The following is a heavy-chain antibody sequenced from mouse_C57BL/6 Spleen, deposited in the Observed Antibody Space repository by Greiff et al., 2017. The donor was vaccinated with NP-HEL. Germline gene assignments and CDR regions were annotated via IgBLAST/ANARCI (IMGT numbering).Heavy chain of an antibody. CDR2: IDPSDSYT. CDR3: AREMGRRYAMDY. V-gene: IGHV1-50*01. J-gene: IGHJ4*01. CDR1: GYTFTSYW. D-gene: IGHD4-1*01. Sequence: QVQLQQPGAELVKPGASVKLSCKASGYTFTSYWMQWVKQRPGQGLEWIGEIDPSDSYTNYNQKFKGKATLTVDTSSSTAYMQLSSLTSEDSAVYYWAREMGRRYAMDYWGQGTSVTVAS.